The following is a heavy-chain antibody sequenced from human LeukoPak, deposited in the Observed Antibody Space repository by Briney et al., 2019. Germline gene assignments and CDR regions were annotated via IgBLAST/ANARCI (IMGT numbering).Heavy chain of an antibody. D-gene: IGHD1-26*01. CDR3: ARDRGDSGSYYVVGPMDI. CDR2: INPNSGGT. J-gene: IGHJ6*02. CDR1: GYTFTGYY. Sequence: AASVKVSCKASGYTFTGYYMHWVRQAPGQGLEWMGWINPNSGGTNYAQKFQGRVTMTRDTSISTAYMELSRLRSDDTAVYYCARDRGDSGSYYVVGPMDIWGQGTTVTVSS. V-gene: IGHV1-2*02.